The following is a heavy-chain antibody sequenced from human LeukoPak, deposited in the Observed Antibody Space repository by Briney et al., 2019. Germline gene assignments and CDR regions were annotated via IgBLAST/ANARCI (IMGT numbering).Heavy chain of an antibody. V-gene: IGHV3-15*01. J-gene: IGHJ4*02. Sequence: GSLRLSCAVSGFTFKDAWMNWVRQAPGKGLEWVGRIKSKSDGGTTDYAAPVKGRFSISRDDSKNTLYLQMNSLNPEDTAVYYCIKTLPNYYDSSGYLAEPDYWGQGTLVTVSS. CDR3: IKTLPNYYDSSGYLAEPDY. CDR2: IKSKSDGGTT. D-gene: IGHD3-22*01. CDR1: GFTFKDAW.